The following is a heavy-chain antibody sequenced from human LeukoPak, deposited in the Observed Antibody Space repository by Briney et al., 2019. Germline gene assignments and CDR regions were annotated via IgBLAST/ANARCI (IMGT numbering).Heavy chain of an antibody. Sequence: PGRSLRLSCAASGFTFDDYAMHWVRQAPGKGLEWVSGISWNSGSIGYADSVKGRFTISRDNAKNSLYLQMNSLRAEDTALYYCAKTTSHGDYYFDYWGQGTLVTVSS. CDR1: GFTFDDYA. CDR2: ISWNSGSI. V-gene: IGHV3-9*01. CDR3: AKTTSHGDYYFDY. D-gene: IGHD4-17*01. J-gene: IGHJ4*02.